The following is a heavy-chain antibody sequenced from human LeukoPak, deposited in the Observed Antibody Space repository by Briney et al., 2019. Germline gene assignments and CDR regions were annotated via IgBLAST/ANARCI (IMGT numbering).Heavy chain of an antibody. D-gene: IGHD6-19*01. J-gene: IGHJ4*02. Sequence: PSETLSLTCAVSGGSVSHSNWWTWVRQSPGKGLEWIGEVHPSEGTNYNPSLKSRVTISLDKSKNQFSLKLSSVTAADTAVYYCARVTYSSGWYPYYFDYWGQGTLVTVSS. V-gene: IGHV4-4*02. CDR3: ARVTYSSGWYPYYFDY. CDR2: VHPSEGT. CDR1: GGSVSHSNW.